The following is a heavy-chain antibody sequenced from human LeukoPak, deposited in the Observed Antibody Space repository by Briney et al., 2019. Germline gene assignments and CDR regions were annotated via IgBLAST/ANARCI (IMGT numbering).Heavy chain of an antibody. Sequence: ASVKVSCKASGYTFTSYDIHWVRQATGQGLEWMGWMNPNSGNTGYAQKFQGRVTMTRNTSISTAYMELSSLRSEDTAVYYCARGGYYDSSGYYRLDYWGQGTLVTVSS. J-gene: IGHJ4*02. D-gene: IGHD3-22*01. CDR2: MNPNSGNT. CDR1: GYTFTSYD. CDR3: ARGGYYDSSGYYRLDY. V-gene: IGHV1-8*01.